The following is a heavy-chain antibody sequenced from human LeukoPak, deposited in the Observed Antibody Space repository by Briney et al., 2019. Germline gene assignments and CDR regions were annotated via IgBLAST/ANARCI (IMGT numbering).Heavy chain of an antibody. CDR3: ARDSSSWYAGEGFDP. V-gene: IGHV4-61*02. D-gene: IGHD6-13*01. CDR2: IYTSEST. CDR1: GGSISSGSYY. Sequence: TLSLTCTVSGGSISSGSYYWNWIRQPAGKGLEWIGRIYTSESTNYNPSLKSRVTISVDTSKNQFSLKLRSVTAADTAVYYCARDSSSWYAGEGFDPWGQGTLVTVSS. J-gene: IGHJ5*01.